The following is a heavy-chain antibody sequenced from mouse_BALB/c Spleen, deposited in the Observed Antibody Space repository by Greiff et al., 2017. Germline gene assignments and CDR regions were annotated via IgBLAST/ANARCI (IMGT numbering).Heavy chain of an antibody. V-gene: IGHV5-12-1*01. D-gene: IGHD2-10*02. CDR1: GFAFSSYD. Sequence: DVKLQESGGGLVKPGGSLKLSCAASGFAFSSYDMSWVRQTPEKRLEWVAYISSGGGSTYYPDTVKGRFTISRDNAKNTLYLQMSSLKSEDTAMYYCARGGYGNYGGWFAYWGQGTLVTVSA. CDR3: ARGGYGNYGGWFAY. J-gene: IGHJ3*01. CDR2: ISSGGGST.